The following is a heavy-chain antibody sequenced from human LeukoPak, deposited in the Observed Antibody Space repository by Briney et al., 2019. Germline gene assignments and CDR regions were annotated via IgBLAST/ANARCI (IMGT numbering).Heavy chain of an antibody. CDR3: ARGYFSSSLKY. CDR2: IWYDGSNK. D-gene: IGHD3-10*01. J-gene: IGHJ4*02. CDR1: GFTFSSYG. Sequence: PGRSLRLSCAASGFTFSSYGMHWVRQAPGKGLEWVAVIWYDGSNKYYADSVKGRFTISRDNSKNTLYLQMNSLRAEDTAVYYCARGYFSSSLKYWGQGTLVTVSS. V-gene: IGHV3-33*01.